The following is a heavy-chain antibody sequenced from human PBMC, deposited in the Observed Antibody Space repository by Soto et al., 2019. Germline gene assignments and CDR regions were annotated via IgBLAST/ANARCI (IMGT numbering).Heavy chain of an antibody. Sequence: TRSLTCGVSGVTVASSHWWSWVRQPPGRGLEWIGNVYHTGDTNFNPSLQSRVTFSVDKSNNQFSLRLTSVTAADTAVYFCAREIVTAGGNNYFDPWGPGTLVTVSS. CDR1: GVTVASSHW. D-gene: IGHD2-21*02. CDR3: AREIVTAGGNNYFDP. CDR2: VYHTGDT. J-gene: IGHJ5*02. V-gene: IGHV4-4*01.